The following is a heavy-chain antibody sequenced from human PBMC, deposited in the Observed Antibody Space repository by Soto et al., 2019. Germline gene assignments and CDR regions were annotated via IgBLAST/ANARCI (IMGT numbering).Heavy chain of an antibody. J-gene: IGHJ4*02. CDR2: VYRTGST. CDR1: GGSISTSNW. D-gene: IGHD6-13*01. Sequence: QVQLQESGPGLVKPSGTLSLTCAVSGGSISTSNWWSWVRQPPGKGLEWIGEVYRTGSTNYNPSLESRLTISVAKSRNQSSLKLTSVTAADTAVYYCARARATIAAAAIFDCWGQGTLVTVSS. CDR3: ARARATIAAAAIFDC. V-gene: IGHV4-4*02.